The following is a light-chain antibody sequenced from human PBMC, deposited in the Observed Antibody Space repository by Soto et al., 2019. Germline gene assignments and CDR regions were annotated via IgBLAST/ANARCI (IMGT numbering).Light chain of an antibody. V-gene: IGLV1-51*01. CDR3: GTWDTRLSVVV. CDR2: DTN. CDR1: GTNIGKND. J-gene: IGLJ2*01. Sequence: QSVLTQPPSVSAAPGQKVAISYSGSGTNIGKNDVSWYLQLPGAAPKLLIYDTNKRPSGIPDRFSGSKSGTSATLGITGLQARDEADYFCGTWDTRLSVVVFGGGTKLTVL.